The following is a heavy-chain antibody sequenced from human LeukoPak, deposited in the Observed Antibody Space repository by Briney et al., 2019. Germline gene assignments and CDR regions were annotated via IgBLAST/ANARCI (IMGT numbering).Heavy chain of an antibody. V-gene: IGHV1-18*01. CDR1: GYTFMSYG. CDR2: SSANNGNT. J-gene: IGHJ5*02. CDR3: ATGQQWLLRNWFDP. D-gene: IGHD6-19*01. Sequence: GASVKLSCSASGYTFMSYGISWVREAPGQGLEWMGWSSANNGNTNYAQNLPGRVAMTEDPSTDTAYMERSSLRSEDRAVYYCATGQQWLLRNWFDPWGEGTLVTVSS.